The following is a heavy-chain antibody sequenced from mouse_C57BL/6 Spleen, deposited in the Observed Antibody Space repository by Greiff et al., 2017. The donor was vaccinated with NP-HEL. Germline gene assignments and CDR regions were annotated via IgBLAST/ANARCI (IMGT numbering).Heavy chain of an antibody. CDR3: VRDPLYYGITLYAMDY. V-gene: IGHV10-3*01. J-gene: IGHJ4*01. CDR2: IRSKSSNYAT. CDR1: GFTFNTYA. Sequence: EVQLVESGGGLVQPKGSLKLSCAASGFTFNTYAMHWVRQAPGKGLEWVARIRSKSSNYATYYADSVKDRFTISRDDSQSMLYLQMNNLKTEDTAMYYCVRDPLYYGITLYAMDYWGQGTSVTVSS. D-gene: IGHD1-1*01.